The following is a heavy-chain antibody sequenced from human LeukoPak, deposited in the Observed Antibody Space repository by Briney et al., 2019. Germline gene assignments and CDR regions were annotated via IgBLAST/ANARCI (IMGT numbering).Heavy chain of an antibody. J-gene: IGHJ3*02. CDR1: GYTFTGYY. CDR3: ARVVGYYDFWSGLDAFDI. CDR2: INPNSGGT. Sequence: GASVKVSCKASGYTFTGYYMRWVRQAPGQGLEWMGWINPNSGGTNYAQKFQGRVTMTRDTSISTAYMELSRLRSDDTAVYYCARVVGYYDFWSGLDAFDIWGQGTMVTVSS. D-gene: IGHD3-3*01. V-gene: IGHV1-2*02.